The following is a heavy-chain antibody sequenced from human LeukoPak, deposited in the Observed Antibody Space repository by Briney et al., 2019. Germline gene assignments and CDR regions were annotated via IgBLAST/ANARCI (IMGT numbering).Heavy chain of an antibody. CDR1: GFTFSDYW. CDR2: IKQDGSQK. J-gene: IGHJ5*01. D-gene: IGHD3-10*01. CDR3: VREDGGGFGS. V-gene: IGHV3-7*01. Sequence: GGSLRLSCAASGFTFSDYWISWVRQAPGKGLEWVANIKQDGSQKSYVNSVKGRFTISRDNAEMSVYLQMNSLRAEDTAVYFCVREDGGGFGSWGRGTLVSASS.